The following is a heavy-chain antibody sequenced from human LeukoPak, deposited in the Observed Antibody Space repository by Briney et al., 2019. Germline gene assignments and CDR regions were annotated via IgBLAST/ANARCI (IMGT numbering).Heavy chain of an antibody. J-gene: IGHJ6*02. CDR1: GGSISNYY. CDR3: AREDPQTTVPEGLDV. CDR2: IYFSGTT. V-gene: IGHV4-59*01. Sequence: SETLSLTCTVSGGSISNYYWSWLRQPPGKGLEWIGYIYFSGTTNINSSLKSRVTISVDMSKNQFSLKLSSVTAADTAVYYCAREDPQTTVPEGLDVWGQGTTVTVSS. D-gene: IGHD4-17*01.